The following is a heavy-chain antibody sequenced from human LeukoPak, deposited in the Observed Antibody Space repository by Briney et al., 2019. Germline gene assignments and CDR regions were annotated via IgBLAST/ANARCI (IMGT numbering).Heavy chain of an antibody. V-gene: IGHV4-4*02. CDR3: ARYRQGTSGNDY. Sequence: PSDTLSLICGVSGGSISSTNWWTWVRQPPGKGLEWIGEVHLNGRTNDNPSLRSRLTMSVDLSENHISLKLASVTAADTAVYYCARYRQGTSGNDYWGQGTLVTVSS. CDR2: VHLNGRT. J-gene: IGHJ4*02. CDR1: GGSISSTNW. D-gene: IGHD2-8*01.